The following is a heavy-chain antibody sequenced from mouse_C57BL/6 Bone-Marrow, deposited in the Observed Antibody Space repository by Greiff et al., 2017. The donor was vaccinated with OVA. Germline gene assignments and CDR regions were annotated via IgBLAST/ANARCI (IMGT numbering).Heavy chain of an antibody. J-gene: IGHJ3*01. D-gene: IGHD2-5*01. CDR2: ISDGGSYT. V-gene: IGHV5-4*01. Sequence: EVQLQESGGGLVKPGGSLKLSCAASGFTFSSYAMSWVRQTPEKRLEWVATISDGGSYTYYPDNVKGRFTISRDNAKINLYLQMSDLKSEDTGMYYCVRCSNSAWFAYWGQGTLVTVSA. CDR1: GFTFSSYA. CDR3: VRCSNSAWFAY.